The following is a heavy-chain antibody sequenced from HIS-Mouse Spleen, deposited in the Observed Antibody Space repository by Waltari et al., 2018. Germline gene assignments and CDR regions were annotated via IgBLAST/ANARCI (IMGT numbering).Heavy chain of an antibody. CDR3: VVSGS. Sequence: QVQLEESGGGVVQPGRSLRLSCAASGVTFSSYGMHWVRQAPGKGLEWVAVISYDGSNKYYADSVKGRFTISRDNSKNTLYLQMNSLRAEDTAVYYCVVSGSWGQGTMVTVSS. CDR1: GVTFSSYG. V-gene: IGHV3-30*03. CDR2: ISYDGSNK. D-gene: IGHD1-26*01. J-gene: IGHJ3*01.